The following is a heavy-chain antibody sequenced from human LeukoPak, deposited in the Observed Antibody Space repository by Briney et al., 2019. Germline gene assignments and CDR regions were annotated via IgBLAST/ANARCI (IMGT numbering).Heavy chain of an antibody. CDR1: GGSFSGYY. J-gene: IGHJ5*02. CDR3: ARGINYLNWFDP. V-gene: IGHV4-34*01. CDR2: INHSGST. Sequence: SETLSLTCAVYGGSFSGYYWSWIRQPPGKGLEWIGEINHSGSTNYNPSLKTRVTISVDTSKNQFSLKLSSVTAADTAVYYCARGINYLNWFDPWGQGTLVTVSS. D-gene: IGHD1-7*01.